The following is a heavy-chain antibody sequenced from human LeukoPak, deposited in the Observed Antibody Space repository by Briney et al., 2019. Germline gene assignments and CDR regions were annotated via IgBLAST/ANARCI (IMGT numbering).Heavy chain of an antibody. Sequence: GESLKISCNGSGYNFTIYWIGWVRQMPGKGLEWMGIIYPGDSDTRYSPSFQGQVTISADKSISTAYLQWSSLKAWDTAMYYCAIFDFLFGEIDNWFDTWGQGTQVTVSS. V-gene: IGHV5-51*01. CDR3: AIFDFLFGEIDNWFDT. J-gene: IGHJ5*02. CDR2: IYPGDSDT. D-gene: IGHD3-16*01. CDR1: GYNFTIYW.